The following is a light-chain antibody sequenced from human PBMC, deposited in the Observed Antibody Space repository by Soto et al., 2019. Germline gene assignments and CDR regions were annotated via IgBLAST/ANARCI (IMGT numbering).Light chain of an antibody. Sequence: SSELTQPPSVSVSPGQTASITCSGDKLGNKYACWYQQNPGQSPVVVIYQDIKRPSGIPERFSCSNSGNTATLTISGTQAMDDADYYCQACDSSTVVFGGGTKLTVL. V-gene: IGLV3-1*01. CDR1: KLGNKY. CDR2: QDI. J-gene: IGLJ2*01. CDR3: QACDSSTVV.